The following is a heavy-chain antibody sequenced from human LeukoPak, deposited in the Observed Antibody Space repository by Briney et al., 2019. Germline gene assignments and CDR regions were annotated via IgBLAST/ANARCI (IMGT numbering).Heavy chain of an antibody. CDR1: GYSISSSNW. CDR3: ARDDRRTYYMDV. CDR2: IYYSGSI. Sequence: SDTLSLTCAVSGYSISSSNWWGWIRQPPGKGLEWIGYIYYSGSIYYNPSLKSRVTISVDTSKNQFSLNLSSVTAADTAMYYCARDDRRTYYMDVWGKGTTVTISS. J-gene: IGHJ6*03. V-gene: IGHV4-28*03. D-gene: IGHD3-16*02.